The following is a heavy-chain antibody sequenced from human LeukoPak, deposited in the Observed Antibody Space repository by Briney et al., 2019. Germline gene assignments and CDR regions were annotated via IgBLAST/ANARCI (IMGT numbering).Heavy chain of an antibody. CDR1: GGSISSSSYC. J-gene: IGHJ4*02. V-gene: IGHV4-39*01. CDR2: IYYSGST. Sequence: SETLSLTRTLSGGSISSSSYCSGWTRHPPGKGLESHGIIYYSGSTYYTPSLKSRVTISVDTSKNQFSLKLSSVTAADTAVYYCARATTGDITMIVVFFDYWGQGTLVTVSS. CDR3: ARATTGDITMIVVFFDY. D-gene: IGHD3-22*01.